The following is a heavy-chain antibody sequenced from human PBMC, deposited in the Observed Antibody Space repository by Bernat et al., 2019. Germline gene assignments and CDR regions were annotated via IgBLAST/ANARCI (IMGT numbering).Heavy chain of an antibody. Sequence: EVQLVESGGGLVKPGGSLRLSCAASGFTFRSYSMNWVRQAPGKGLEWVSYISSSSSSYIYYADSVKGRFTISRDNAKNSLYLQMNSLRAEDTAVYYCARCPGAIVAGLTGYFDYWGQGTLVTVSS. D-gene: IGHD5-12*01. CDR3: ARCPGAIVAGLTGYFDY. J-gene: IGHJ4*02. CDR2: ISSSSSSYI. CDR1: GFTFRSYS. V-gene: IGHV3-21*05.